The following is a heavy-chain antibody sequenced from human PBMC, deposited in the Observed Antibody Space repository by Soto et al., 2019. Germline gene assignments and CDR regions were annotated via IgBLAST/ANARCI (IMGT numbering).Heavy chain of an antibody. CDR1: GFTFSSYA. CDR2: ISGSGGST. V-gene: IGHV3-23*01. Sequence: HPGGSLRLSCAASGFTFSSYAMSWVRQAPGKGLEWVSSISGSGGSTYYADSVKGRFTISRDNSKNTLYLQMNSLRAEDTAVYYCAKDWGSSWSNYFDYWGQGTLFTVSS. D-gene: IGHD6-13*01. J-gene: IGHJ4*02. CDR3: AKDWGSSWSNYFDY.